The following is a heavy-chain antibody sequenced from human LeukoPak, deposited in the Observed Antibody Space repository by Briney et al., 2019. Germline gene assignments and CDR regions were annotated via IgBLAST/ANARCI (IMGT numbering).Heavy chain of an antibody. CDR1: GFTFSSYG. V-gene: IGHV3-30*02. Sequence: GGSLRLSCAASGFTFSSYGMHWVRQAPGKGLERVAFIRYDGSNKYYADSVKGRFTISRENSKNTLYLQMNSLRAEDTAVYYCAKERITVPTYYFDYWGQGPLVSVSS. CDR2: IRYDGSNK. CDR3: AKERITVPTYYFDY. D-gene: IGHD4-11*01. J-gene: IGHJ4*02.